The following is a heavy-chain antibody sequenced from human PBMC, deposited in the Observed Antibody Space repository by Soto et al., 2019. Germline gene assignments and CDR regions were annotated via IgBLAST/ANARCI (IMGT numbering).Heavy chain of an antibody. J-gene: IGHJ4*02. Sequence: QVHLVQSGAEVKKPWASVKVSCKGSGYTFTSYGITWVRQAPGQEREWMGWSSAHNGNTDYPQKLQGRVTVTRDTSTSTAYMELRSLRSDDTAVYYCARGGYGDYWGQGALVTVSS. CDR3: ARGGYGDY. D-gene: IGHD1-1*01. V-gene: IGHV1-18*01. CDR2: SSAHNGNT. CDR1: GYTFTSYG.